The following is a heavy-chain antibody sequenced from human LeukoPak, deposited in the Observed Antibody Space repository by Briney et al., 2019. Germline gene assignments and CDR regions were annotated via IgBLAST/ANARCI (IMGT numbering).Heavy chain of an antibody. J-gene: IGHJ5*02. D-gene: IGHD6-19*01. Sequence: GGSLRLSCAASGFILSSYTMNWARQAPGKGLEWVSSISSSSDYIYYGDSVKGRFTISRDNAKNSLYLQMNSLRAEDTAVYYCARVWLVYWFDPWGQGTLVTVSS. CDR2: ISSSSDYI. CDR3: ARVWLVYWFDP. CDR1: GFILSSYT. V-gene: IGHV3-21*01.